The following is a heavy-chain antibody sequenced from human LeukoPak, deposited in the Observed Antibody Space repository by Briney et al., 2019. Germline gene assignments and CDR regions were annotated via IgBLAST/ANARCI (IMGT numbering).Heavy chain of an antibody. CDR3: TTNYDILTGYRFDY. D-gene: IGHD3-9*01. V-gene: IGHV3-15*01. CDR1: GFTFSNAW. Sequence: GGPLSLSCAAPGFTFSNAWWSWVRQAPGKGREWVGRIKSKTDGGTTDYAAPVKGRFTISRDDSKNTLYLQMNSLKTEDTAVYYCTTNYDILTGYRFDYWGQGTLVTVSS. CDR2: IKSKTDGGTT. J-gene: IGHJ4*02.